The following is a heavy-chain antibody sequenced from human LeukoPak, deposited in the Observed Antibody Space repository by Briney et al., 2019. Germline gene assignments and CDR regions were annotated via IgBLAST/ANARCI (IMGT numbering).Heavy chain of an antibody. CDR3: ASAWDILTDDAFDI. CDR2: IYSGGST. V-gene: IGHV3-53*01. J-gene: IGHJ3*02. CDR1: GFTVSSNY. Sequence: PGGSLRLSCAASGFTVSSNYMSWVRQAPGKGLEWVSVIYSGGSTYYADSVKGRFTISRDNSKNTLYLQMNSLGAEDTAVYYCASAWDILTDDAFDIWGQGTMVTVSS. D-gene: IGHD3-9*01.